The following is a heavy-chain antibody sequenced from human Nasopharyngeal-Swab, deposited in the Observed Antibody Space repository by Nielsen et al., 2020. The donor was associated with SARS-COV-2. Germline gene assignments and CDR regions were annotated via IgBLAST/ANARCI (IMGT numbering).Heavy chain of an antibody. J-gene: IGHJ5*02. CDR3: ARVVKSLDHITMVQGVRTLDP. D-gene: IGHD3-10*01. CDR2: IYHSGST. Sequence: WIRQPPGKGLEWIGEIYHSGSTNYNSSLKSRVTISVDKSKNQFSLKLSSVTAADTAVYYCARVVKSLDHITMVQGVRTLDPWGQGTLVTVSS. V-gene: IGHV4-4*02.